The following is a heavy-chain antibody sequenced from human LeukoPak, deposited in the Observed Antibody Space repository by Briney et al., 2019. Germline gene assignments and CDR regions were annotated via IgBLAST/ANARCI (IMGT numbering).Heavy chain of an antibody. CDR1: GFTFSTYV. CDR2: ISGSGGST. D-gene: IGHD6-13*01. J-gene: IGHJ4*02. Sequence: GVSLRLSCAASGFTFSTYVMTWVRQAPGKGLEWVSTISGSGGSTYYADSVKGRFTISRDNSKNTLFLQMNSLRAEDTAVYYCAKEPIAAAGTGWYFDYWGQGTLVTVSS. CDR3: AKEPIAAAGTGWYFDY. V-gene: IGHV3-23*01.